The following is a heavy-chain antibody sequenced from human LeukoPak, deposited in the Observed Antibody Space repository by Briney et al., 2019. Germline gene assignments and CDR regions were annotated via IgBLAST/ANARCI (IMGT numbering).Heavy chain of an antibody. J-gene: IGHJ5*02. V-gene: IGHV4-30-4*01. D-gene: IGHD2-15*01. CDR3: ARGLGGPGYCSGGSCYRRVSWFDP. CDR1: GGSISSGDYY. Sequence: PSQTLSLTCTVSGGSISSGDYYWSWIRQPPGKGLEWIGYIYYSGSTYYNPSLKSRVTISVDTSKNQFSLKLSSVTAADTAVYYCARGLGGPGYCSGGSCYRRVSWFDPWGQGTLVTVSS. CDR2: IYYSGST.